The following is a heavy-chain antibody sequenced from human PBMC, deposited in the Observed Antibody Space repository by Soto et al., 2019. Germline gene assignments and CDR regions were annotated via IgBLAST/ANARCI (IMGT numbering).Heavy chain of an antibody. CDR1: GGSISSYY. CDR3: ARDYYYYYGMDV. V-gene: IGHV4-59*01. CDR2: IYYSGST. J-gene: IGHJ6*02. Sequence: QVQLQESGPGLVKPSETLSLTCTVSGGSISSYYWSWIRQPPGKGLEWIGYIYYSGSTNYNPSLKRRVTISVDTSKNQFSLKLSSVTAADTAVYYCARDYYYYYGMDVWGQGTTVTVSS.